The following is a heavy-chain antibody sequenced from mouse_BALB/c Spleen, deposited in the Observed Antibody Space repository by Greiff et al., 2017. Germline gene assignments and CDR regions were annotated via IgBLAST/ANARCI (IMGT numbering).Heavy chain of an antibody. Sequence: LQQPGSELVRPGASVKLSCKASGYTFTSYWMHWVKQRPGQGLEWIGNIYPGSGSTNYDEKFKSKATLTVDTSSSTAYMQLSSLTSEDSAVYYCTPIQYYGPFAYWGQGTLVTVSA. CDR1: GYTFTSYW. D-gene: IGHD1-2*01. J-gene: IGHJ3*01. V-gene: IGHV1S22*01. CDR3: TPIQYYGPFAY. CDR2: IYPGSGST.